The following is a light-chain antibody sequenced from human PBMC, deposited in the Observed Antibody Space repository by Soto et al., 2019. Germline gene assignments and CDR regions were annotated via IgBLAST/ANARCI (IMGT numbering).Light chain of an antibody. CDR2: GAS. Sequence: EIVLTQSPGTLSLSPGERATLSCRASQSVSSSYLAWYQQKPGQAPRLLIYGASSRATGIPDRFSGSVSGTDVTLTISRLEPEDFGVYYCQQYGSAPLFTFGPGTKVDIK. V-gene: IGKV3-20*01. CDR1: QSVSSSY. J-gene: IGKJ3*01. CDR3: QQYGSAPLFT.